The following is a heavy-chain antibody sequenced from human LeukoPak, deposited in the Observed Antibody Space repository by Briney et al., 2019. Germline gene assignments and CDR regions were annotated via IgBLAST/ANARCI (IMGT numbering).Heavy chain of an antibody. Sequence: GRSLRLSCAASGFTFSRYALHWVRQAPGKGLEWVAVISYDGTKKYYADSVKGRFTIFRDNSKNTLYLQMNSLRAEDTAVYYCAKLPVADTEFDYWGQGTLVTVSS. D-gene: IGHD6-19*01. CDR2: ISYDGTKK. CDR1: GFTFSRYA. V-gene: IGHV3-30*04. CDR3: AKLPVADTEFDY. J-gene: IGHJ4*02.